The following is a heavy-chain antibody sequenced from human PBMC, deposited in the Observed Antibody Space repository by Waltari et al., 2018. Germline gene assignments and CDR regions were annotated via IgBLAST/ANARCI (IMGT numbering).Heavy chain of an antibody. D-gene: IGHD2-15*01. CDR3: ARDRGKGLYLDS. CDR2: IYRSGKT. CDR1: GDSLTNNFW. V-gene: IGHV4-4*02. J-gene: IGHJ4*02. Sequence: QVQLRESGPGLVNPSGTLSLTCFVSGDSLTNNFWWSWVRQRPGKSLEWLDQIYRSGKTNYNPSLESRIIVSSDTSNNQLSLELTSVTAADTAIYYCARDRGKGLYLDSWGQGILVTVSP.